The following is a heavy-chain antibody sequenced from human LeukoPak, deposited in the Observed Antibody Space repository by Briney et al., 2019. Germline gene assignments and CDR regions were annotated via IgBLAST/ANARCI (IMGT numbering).Heavy chain of an antibody. CDR2: INSDGSSR. CDR3: ARGGSSSWYFN. CDR1: GFTFSNYW. Sequence: YPGGSLRLSCAASGFTFSNYWMHWVRQAPGKGLVWVSRINSDGSSRNYADSVKGRFTISRDNAKNTLYLQMNSLRAEDTAVYYCARGGSSSWYFNWGQGTLVTVSS. J-gene: IGHJ4*02. V-gene: IGHV3-74*01. D-gene: IGHD6-13*01.